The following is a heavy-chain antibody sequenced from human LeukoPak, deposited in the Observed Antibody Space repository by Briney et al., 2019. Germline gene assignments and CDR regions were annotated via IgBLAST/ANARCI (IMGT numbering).Heavy chain of an antibody. CDR2: INHSGST. Sequence: XVYGESFXGXXXXXXRXXXXKXXXXIGEINHSGSTSNHNPSLKSRVTMSVDTSKNQFSLKLSSVTAADTAVYYCARKSGYARDYWGQGNLVTVSS. V-gene: IGHV4-34*01. CDR1: GESFXGXX. J-gene: IGHJ4*02. CDR3: ARKSGYARDY. D-gene: IGHD5-12*01.